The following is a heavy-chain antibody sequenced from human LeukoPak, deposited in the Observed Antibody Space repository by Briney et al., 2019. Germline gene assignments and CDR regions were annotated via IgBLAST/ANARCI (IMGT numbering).Heavy chain of an antibody. D-gene: IGHD6-19*01. J-gene: IGHJ4*02. CDR1: GYTFTGYY. V-gene: IGHV1-2*06. CDR2: INPNSGGT. CDR3: ARGHSSGWGV. Sequence: ASVKVSCKASGYTFTGYYMHWVRQAPGQGLEWMGRINPNSGGTNYAQKFQGRVTMTTDTSTSTAYMELRSLRSDDTAVYYCARGHSSGWGVWGQGTLVTVSS.